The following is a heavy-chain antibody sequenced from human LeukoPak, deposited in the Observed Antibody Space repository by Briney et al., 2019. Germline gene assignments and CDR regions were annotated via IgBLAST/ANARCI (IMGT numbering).Heavy chain of an antibody. CDR1: GGSFTKFW. V-gene: IGHV5-51*01. CDR3: ARRGYCSSTSCRWNDFWSGYTYPYNWFDP. D-gene: IGHD2-2*01. J-gene: IGHJ5*02. Sequence: GESLKISCEGSGGSFTKFWTGWVRQMPGKGLELMGIIYPGDSDTRYSPSFQGQVTISADKSISTAYLQWSSLKASDTAMYYCARRGYCSSTSCRWNDFWSGYTYPYNWFDPWGQGTLVTVSS. CDR2: IYPGDSDT.